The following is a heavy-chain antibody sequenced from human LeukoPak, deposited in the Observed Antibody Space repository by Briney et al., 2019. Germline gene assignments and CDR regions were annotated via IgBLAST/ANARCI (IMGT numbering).Heavy chain of an antibody. CDR3: ARDNGGAVAGLKYYFDY. Sequence: ASVKVSCKASGYTFTGYYMHWVRQAPGQGLEWMGWINPNSGGTNYAQKFQSRVTMTRDTSISTAYMELSRLRSDDTAVYYCARDNGGAVAGLKYYFDYWGQGTLVTVSS. V-gene: IGHV1-2*02. J-gene: IGHJ4*02. CDR2: INPNSGGT. D-gene: IGHD6-19*01. CDR1: GYTFTGYY.